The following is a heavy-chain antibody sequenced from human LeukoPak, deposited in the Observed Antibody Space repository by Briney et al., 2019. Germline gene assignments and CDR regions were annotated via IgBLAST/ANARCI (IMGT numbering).Heavy chain of an antibody. CDR2: IIPIFGTA. CDR3: ARGRDWNYAHFDY. J-gene: IGHJ4*02. D-gene: IGHD1-7*01. V-gene: IGHV1-69*05. Sequence: SVKVSCKASGGTFSSYAISWVRQAPGQGLEWMGGIIPIFGTANYAQKFQGRVTITTDESTSTAYMELSSLRSEDTAVYYCARGRDWNYAHFDYWGQGTLVTVSS. CDR1: GGTFSSYA.